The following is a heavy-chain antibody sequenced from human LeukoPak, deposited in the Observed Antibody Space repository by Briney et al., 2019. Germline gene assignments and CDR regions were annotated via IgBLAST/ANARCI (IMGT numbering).Heavy chain of an antibody. CDR3: ARGRGRRITMVRGPWEYYGMDV. CDR2: TRNKANSYTT. CDR1: GFTFSDHY. D-gene: IGHD3-10*01. J-gene: IGHJ6*02. V-gene: IGHV3-72*01. Sequence: GGSLRLSCAASGFTFSDHYMDWVRQAPGKGLEWVGRTRNKANSYTTEYAASVKGRFTISRDDSKNSLYLQMNSLKTEDTAVYYCARGRGRRITMVRGPWEYYGMDVWGQGTTVTVSS.